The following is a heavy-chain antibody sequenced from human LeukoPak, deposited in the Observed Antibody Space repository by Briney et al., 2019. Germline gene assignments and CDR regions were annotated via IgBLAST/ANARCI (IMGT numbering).Heavy chain of an antibody. D-gene: IGHD1-26*01. V-gene: IGHV3-43*02. CDR3: ATWAFYHDLDV. J-gene: IGHJ6*02. CDR1: GMNFERYA. Sequence: AGGSLRLSCAASGMNFERYAMHWVRQRPGKDLEWVGVISADGKADHADAVKGRFTVSRDNSKDSLSLQMSSLRDEDTALYYCATWAFYHDLDVWGQGTTVIVSS. CDR2: ISADGKA.